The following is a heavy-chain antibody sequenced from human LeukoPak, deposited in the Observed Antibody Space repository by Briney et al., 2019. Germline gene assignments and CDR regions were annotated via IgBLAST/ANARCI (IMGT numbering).Heavy chain of an antibody. V-gene: IGHV4-38-2*02. CDR3: ARRPLRRLTGYYRYYFDY. D-gene: IGHD3-9*01. CDR2: IYHSGST. CDR1: GYSISSGYY. J-gene: IGHJ4*02. Sequence: SETLSLTCTVSGYSISSGYYWGWIRQPPGKGLEWIGSIYHSGSTYYNPSLKSRVTISVDTSKNQFSLKLSSVTAADTAVYYCARRPLRRLTGYYRYYFDYWGQGTLVTVSS.